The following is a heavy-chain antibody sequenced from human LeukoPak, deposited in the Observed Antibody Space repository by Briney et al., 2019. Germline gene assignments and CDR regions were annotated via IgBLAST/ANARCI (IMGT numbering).Heavy chain of an antibody. Sequence: TGGSLRLSCAASAFTFSNYWMNWVRQAPGKGLEWVANIKQDGSEKYYVDSVRGRVTSSRDNAKNSVYVQVNSLRAEDTAVYYCARSQTGGTFDYWGQGALVTVSS. CDR1: AFTFSNYW. J-gene: IGHJ4*02. CDR3: ARSQTGGTFDY. V-gene: IGHV3-7*03. CDR2: IKQDGSEK. D-gene: IGHD1-26*01.